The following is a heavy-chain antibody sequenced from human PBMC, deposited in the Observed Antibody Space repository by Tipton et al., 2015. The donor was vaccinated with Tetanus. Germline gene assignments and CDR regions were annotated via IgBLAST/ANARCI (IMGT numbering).Heavy chain of an antibody. J-gene: IGHJ4*02. Sequence: SLRLSCAASGITFNRYAMHWVRQAPGKGLEWVAAISYDGNKKHNADSVKGRFTISRDNSENTLSLQMNSLRTEDTAVYYCASSSGLGPPSKFDYWGQGNLVSVSS. D-gene: IGHD3/OR15-3a*01. CDR1: GITFNRYA. V-gene: IGHV3-30*03. CDR2: ISYDGNKK. CDR3: ASSSGLGPPSKFDY.